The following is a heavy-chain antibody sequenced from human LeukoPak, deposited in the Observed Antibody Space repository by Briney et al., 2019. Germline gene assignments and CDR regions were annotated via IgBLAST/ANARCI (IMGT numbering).Heavy chain of an antibody. Sequence: GGSLRLSCAASGFTFSSYSMNWVRQAPGKGLEWVSGISDSGGSTYYADSVKGRFTISRDNSKNTLYLQMNSLRAEDTAVYYCAKVKNSYGYSPTFDYWGQGTLVTVSS. CDR1: GFTFSSYS. D-gene: IGHD5-18*01. V-gene: IGHV3-23*01. CDR2: ISDSGGST. J-gene: IGHJ4*02. CDR3: AKVKNSYGYSPTFDY.